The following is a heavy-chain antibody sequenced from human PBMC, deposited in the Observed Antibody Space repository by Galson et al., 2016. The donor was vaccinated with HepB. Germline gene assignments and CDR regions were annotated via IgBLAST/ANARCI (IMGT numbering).Heavy chain of an antibody. V-gene: IGHV4-4*02. CDR1: GGTISGGNW. CDR2: IYHSGNT. J-gene: IGHJ5*01. D-gene: IGHD2-2*01. CDR3: ARGEYQLLYTWFDS. Sequence: ETLSLTCAVSGGTISGGNWWSWVRQTPGNGLEWIGEIYHSGNTNYNPSLKSRVTISIDESKNHFSLKLTSVTAADTAVYYCARGEYQLLYTWFDSWGQGILVTVSS.